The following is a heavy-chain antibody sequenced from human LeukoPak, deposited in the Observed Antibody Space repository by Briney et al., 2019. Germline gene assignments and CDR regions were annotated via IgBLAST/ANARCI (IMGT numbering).Heavy chain of an antibody. CDR1: GFTFSDAW. D-gene: IGHD1-26*01. V-gene: IGHV3-15*01. J-gene: IGHJ4*02. Sequence: GGSLRLSCAASGFTFSDAWMSWVRQAPGKGLEWVGRIKSKTDGGTTDYAAPVKGRFTISRDDSKTTLSLQINSLRTDDTAVYYCTADMPTSSRASDYWGQGSLVTVS. CDR2: IKSKTDGGTT. CDR3: TADMPTSSRASDY.